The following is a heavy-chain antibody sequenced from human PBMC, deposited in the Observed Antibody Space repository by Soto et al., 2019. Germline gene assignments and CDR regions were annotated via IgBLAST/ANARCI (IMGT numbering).Heavy chain of an antibody. CDR1: GFSFSDYY. V-gene: IGHV3-11*01. Sequence: AGSLRLSCAASGFSFSDYYMTWIRQAPGKGLEWLSHISSSGSSIYYADSVKGRFTISRDNAKNSLYLQMNSLRAEDTAVYYCAKDSYGSGTDYFYGMDVRGQGTTVTVSS. J-gene: IGHJ6*02. CDR3: AKDSYGSGTDYFYGMDV. D-gene: IGHD3-10*01. CDR2: ISSSGSSI.